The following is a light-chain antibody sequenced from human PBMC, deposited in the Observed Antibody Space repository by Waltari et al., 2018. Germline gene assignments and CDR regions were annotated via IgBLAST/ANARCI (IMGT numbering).Light chain of an antibody. CDR2: RNN. J-gene: IGLJ2*01. CDR1: NSNIGSHY. CDR3: AAWDGSHVV. Sequence: QSVLTQPPSASGTPGQRVTISCSGDNSNIGSHYVYWYQQLPGPTPNPLIYRNNPRPSGVTDRFSGSKSGTSASLAISGLRSEDEADYYCAAWDGSHVVFGGGTKLTVL. V-gene: IGLV1-47*01.